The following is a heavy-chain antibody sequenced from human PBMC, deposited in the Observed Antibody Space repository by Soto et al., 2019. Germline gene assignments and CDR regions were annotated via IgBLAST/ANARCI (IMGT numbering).Heavy chain of an antibody. D-gene: IGHD6-13*01. CDR3: VKDESINWYSGHFRH. CDR2: INWNSGSI. CDR1: GFTFDDYA. V-gene: IGHV3-9*01. Sequence: EVQLVESGGGLVQPGRSLRLSCAASGFTFDDYAMHWVRQVPGKGLEWVSGINWNSGSIGYGDSVKVRFAISRDNAKNSLPLQMNSLSAEDTAFYYCVKDESINWYSGHFRHWGQGTLVTVSS. J-gene: IGHJ1*01.